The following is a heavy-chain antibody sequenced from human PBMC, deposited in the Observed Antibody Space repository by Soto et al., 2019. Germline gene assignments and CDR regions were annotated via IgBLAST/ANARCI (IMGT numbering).Heavy chain of an antibody. CDR1: GFSFRSDW. V-gene: IGHV3-7*04. Sequence: EDQLVESGGGLVQPGGSLRLTCAVSGFSFRSDWMNWVRQAPGKGLEWVALTNQDGSEKYYLDSVKGRFTIFRDNAKNYRYRQMNTLGAEDTGVYYCGGGGGDAIWGQGTLVTVSS. J-gene: IGHJ4*02. CDR3: GGGGGDAI. D-gene: IGHD3-16*01. CDR2: TNQDGSEK.